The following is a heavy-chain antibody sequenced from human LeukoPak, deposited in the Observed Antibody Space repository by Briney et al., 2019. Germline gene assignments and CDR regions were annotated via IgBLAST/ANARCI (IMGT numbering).Heavy chain of an antibody. J-gene: IGHJ4*02. CDR3: ARGVATLGY. D-gene: IGHD5-12*01. Sequence: PSETLSLTCAVYGGSFSGYYWSWIRQPPGKGLEWIGEINHSGSTNYNPSLKSRVTISVDTSKNQFSLKLSSVTAADTAVYYCARGVATLGYWGQGTLVTVSS. CDR1: GGSFSGYY. CDR2: INHSGST. V-gene: IGHV4-34*01.